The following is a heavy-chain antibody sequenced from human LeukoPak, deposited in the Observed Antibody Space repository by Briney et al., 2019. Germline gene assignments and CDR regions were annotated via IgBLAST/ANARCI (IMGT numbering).Heavy chain of an antibody. CDR2: IYHSGST. V-gene: IGHV4-4*02. Sequence: SETLSLTCAVSGGSISSSNWWSWVRQPPGKGLEWIGEIYHSGSTNYNPSLKSRVTISVDKSKNQFSLKLSSVTAADTAVYYCARVGVGDYGDYSGFSAFDIWGQGTMVTVSS. CDR1: GGSISSSNW. D-gene: IGHD4-17*01. J-gene: IGHJ3*02. CDR3: ARVGVGDYGDYSGFSAFDI.